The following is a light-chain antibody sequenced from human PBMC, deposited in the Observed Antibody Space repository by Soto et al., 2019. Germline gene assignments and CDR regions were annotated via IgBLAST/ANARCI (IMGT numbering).Light chain of an antibody. CDR3: CSYAGYSWV. J-gene: IGLJ3*02. CDR2: ADN. Sequence: QSVLTQTPSVSGAPGQKITMSCTGSSSNIGAGYDVHWYQQLPGAAPRLLIYADNNRPSGVPDRFSASNSGTSASLAITGLQADDEAYYYCCSYAGYSWVFGGGTKVTVL. CDR1: SSNIGAGYD. V-gene: IGLV1-40*01.